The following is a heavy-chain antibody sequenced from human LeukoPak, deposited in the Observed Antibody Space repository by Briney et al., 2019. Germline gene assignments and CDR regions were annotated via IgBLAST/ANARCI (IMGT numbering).Heavy chain of an antibody. D-gene: IGHD4-23*01. Sequence: PSETLSLTCTVSGGSISSYYWSWIRQPAGKGLEWIGRIYTSGSTNYNPSLKSRVTMSVDTSKNQFSLKLSSVTAADTAVYYCARDRHDYGGNSGYFDYWGQGTLVTVSS. V-gene: IGHV4-4*07. CDR1: GGSISSYY. J-gene: IGHJ4*02. CDR3: ARDRHDYGGNSGYFDY. CDR2: IYTSGST.